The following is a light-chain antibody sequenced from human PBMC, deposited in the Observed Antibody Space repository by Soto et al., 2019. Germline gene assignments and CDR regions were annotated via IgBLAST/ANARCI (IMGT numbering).Light chain of an antibody. Sequence: ENVLTQSPATLSLSPGERATLSCGASQSVGANYLAWYQQRPGLAPRLLIYDASNRATGVPDRFSGSGSGTDFTLTINRLEPEDFAVYYCQQYGSSPVTFGGGPKVEIQ. V-gene: IGKV3D-20*01. J-gene: IGKJ4*01. CDR2: DAS. CDR3: QQYGSSPVT. CDR1: QSVGANY.